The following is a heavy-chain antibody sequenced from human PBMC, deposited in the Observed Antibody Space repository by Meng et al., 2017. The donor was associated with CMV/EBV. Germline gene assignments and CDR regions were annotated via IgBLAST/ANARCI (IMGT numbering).Heavy chain of an antibody. D-gene: IGHD6-13*01. V-gene: IGHV3-74*01. CDR2: IKGDGSHT. Sequence: GESLKISCTASGFTFSDYWMHWVRQTPGKGLLWVSRIKGDGSHTIYGDSVKGRFTISRDNAKNTLYLQMNTLRVEDTVVYYCVRDGHSWNFDYWGQGSLVTVSS. CDR1: GFTFSDYW. CDR3: VRDGHSWNFDY. J-gene: IGHJ4*02.